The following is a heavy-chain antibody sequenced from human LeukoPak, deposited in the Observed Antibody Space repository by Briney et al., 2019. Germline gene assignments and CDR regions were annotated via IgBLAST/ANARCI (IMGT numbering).Heavy chain of an antibody. J-gene: IGHJ4*02. D-gene: IGHD6-13*01. CDR1: GGSFSGYY. V-gene: IGHV4-34*01. CDR2: ISYSGST. Sequence: PSETLSLTCAVYGGSFSGYYWSWIRQPPGKGREWVGSISYSGSTHYNASLKRPVTISVYTSKNHFSLKLSSVTAADTAVYYCARLDAAGYLDSWGQGTLVTVSS. CDR3: ARLDAAGYLDS.